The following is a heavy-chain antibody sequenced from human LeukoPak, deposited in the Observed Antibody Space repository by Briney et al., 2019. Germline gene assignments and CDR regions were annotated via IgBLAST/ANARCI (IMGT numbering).Heavy chain of an antibody. Sequence: SSVKVSCKPSGYTFTSYDINWVRQATGQGVEWMGWMNPNSANTGYAQKFQGRVTMTRNTSISTAYMELSSLRSEDTAVYYCARLASSSWPLYYYYGMDVWGQGTTVTVSS. J-gene: IGHJ6*02. V-gene: IGHV1-8*01. CDR2: MNPNSANT. D-gene: IGHD6-13*01. CDR1: GYTFTSYD. CDR3: ARLASSSWPLYYYYGMDV.